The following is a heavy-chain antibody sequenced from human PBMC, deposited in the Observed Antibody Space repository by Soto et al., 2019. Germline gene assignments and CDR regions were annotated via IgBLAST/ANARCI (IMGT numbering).Heavy chain of an antibody. J-gene: IGHJ2*01. CDR2: IIPIFGTA. CDR3: ARGNHRWLQLWYFDL. V-gene: IGHV1-69*05. CDR1: GGTFSSYT. D-gene: IGHD5-12*01. Sequence: QVQLVQSGAEVKKPGSSVTVSCKASGGTFSSYTISWVRQAPGQGLEWMGGIIPIFGTANYAQKFQGRVTXPXXXSXXTAYMALSSLRSEDTAVYYCARGNHRWLQLWYFDLWGRGTLVTVSS.